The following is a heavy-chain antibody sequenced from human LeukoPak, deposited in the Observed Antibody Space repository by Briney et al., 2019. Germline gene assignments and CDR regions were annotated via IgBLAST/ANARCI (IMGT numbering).Heavy chain of an antibody. CDR2: INPSGGST. J-gene: IGHJ3*02. CDR3: ARGVHKFYYDSSDHQPYAFDI. D-gene: IGHD3-22*01. V-gene: IGHV1-46*01. CDR1: GYIFTNYF. Sequence: ASVKVSCKASGYIFTNYFLYWVRQAPGQGLEWMGLINPSGGSTRYAQKFQGRVTMTRDTSTSTVYMELSSLRSEDTAVYYCARGVHKFYYDSSDHQPYAFDIWGQGTMVTISS.